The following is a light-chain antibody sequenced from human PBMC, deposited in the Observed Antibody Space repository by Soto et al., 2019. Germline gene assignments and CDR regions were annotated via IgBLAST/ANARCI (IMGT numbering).Light chain of an antibody. Sequence: EIVLTQSPATLSLSPGERSTLSCRASQSVRTYLSYVAWYQQRPGQAPRLLIYDASNRATGIPARFSGSGSGTDFTLTISSLEPEDFAVYYCQQRSNSPPVFGGGTKVEIK. J-gene: IGKJ4*01. V-gene: IGKV3-11*01. CDR1: QSVRTY. CDR2: DAS. CDR3: QQRSNSPPV.